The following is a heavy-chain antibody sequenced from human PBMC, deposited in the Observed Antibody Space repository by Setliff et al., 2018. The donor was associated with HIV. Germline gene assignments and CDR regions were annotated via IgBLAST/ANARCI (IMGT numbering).Heavy chain of an antibody. V-gene: IGHV4-61*09. D-gene: IGHD1-26*01. CDR3: ARAFSGNYYGGVDY. CDR1: GGSISSRGSYY. J-gene: IGHJ4*02. Sequence: SETLSLTCTVSGGSISSRGSYYWSWIRQPAGRGLEWIGHIYTSGSTNYNPSLKSRVTISVDTSKNQFSLKLSSVTAADTAVYYCARAFSGNYYGGVDYWGQGTLVTVSS. CDR2: IYTSGST.